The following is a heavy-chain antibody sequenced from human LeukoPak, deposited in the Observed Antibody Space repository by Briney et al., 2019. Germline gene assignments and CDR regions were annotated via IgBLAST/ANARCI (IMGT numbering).Heavy chain of an antibody. J-gene: IGHJ4*02. CDR1: GFTFSSYG. CDR2: IRYDGSNK. V-gene: IGHV3-30*02. Sequence: GGSLRLSCAASGFTFSSYGTLWVRQAPGKGLEWVAFIRYDGSNKYYADSVKGRFTISRDNSKNTLYLQMNSLRAEDTAVYYCAKVATVVSLQIDYWGQGTLVTVSS. D-gene: IGHD4-23*01. CDR3: AKVATVVSLQIDY.